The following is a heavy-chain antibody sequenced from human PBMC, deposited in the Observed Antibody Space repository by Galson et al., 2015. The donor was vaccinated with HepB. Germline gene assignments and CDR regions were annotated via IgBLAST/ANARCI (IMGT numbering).Heavy chain of an antibody. V-gene: IGHV3-7*01. D-gene: IGHD4-17*01. J-gene: IGHJ2*01. Sequence: SLRLSCAASGFTFSSYWMSWVRQAPGKRLEWVANIKQDGSEKYYVDSVKGRFTISRDNAKNSLCLQMNSLRAEDTAVYYCARDFDDYGDYDADWYFDLWGRGTLVTVSS. CDR1: GFTFSSYW. CDR3: ARDFDDYGDYDADWYFDL. CDR2: IKQDGSEK.